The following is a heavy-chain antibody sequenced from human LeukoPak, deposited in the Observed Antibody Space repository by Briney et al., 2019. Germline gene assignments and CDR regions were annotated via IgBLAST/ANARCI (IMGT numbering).Heavy chain of an antibody. J-gene: IGHJ4*02. Sequence: GGSLRLSCAASGFTFSNYGMHWVRQAPGKGLEGVAAKWYDGSKKYYGDSVKGRFTISRDNSKNTLHLQMNSLRAEDTAAYYCARAGYGDPHFDFWGQGTLVTVSS. CDR1: GFTFSNYG. CDR3: ARAGYGDPHFDF. CDR2: KWYDGSKK. D-gene: IGHD4-17*01. V-gene: IGHV3-33*01.